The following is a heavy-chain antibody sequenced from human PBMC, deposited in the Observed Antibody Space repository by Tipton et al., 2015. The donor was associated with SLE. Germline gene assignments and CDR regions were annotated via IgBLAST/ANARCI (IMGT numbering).Heavy chain of an antibody. CDR3: ARGYYYTDV. CDR2: IDYSGT. J-gene: IGHJ6*03. Sequence: TLSLTCNVSGGSMRSYYWSWIRQSPGKGLEWIGYIDYSGTKYNPSLKSRVIISVDMSKNQISLKLSPVTAADTAVYYCARGYYYTDVWGKGTTVTVSS. CDR1: GGSMRSYY. V-gene: IGHV4-59*01.